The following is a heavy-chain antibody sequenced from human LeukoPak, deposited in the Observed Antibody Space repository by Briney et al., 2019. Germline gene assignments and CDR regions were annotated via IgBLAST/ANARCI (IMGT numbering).Heavy chain of an antibody. CDR2: ISSSSSYI. D-gene: IGHD2-15*01. J-gene: IGHJ3*02. Sequence: GGSLRLSCAASGFTFSSYGMNWVRQAPGKGLEWVSSISSSSSYIYYADSVKGRFTISRDNAKNSLYLQMNSLRAEDTAVYYCARDREMRNGPKDASAFDIWGQGTMVTVSS. CDR1: GFTFSSYG. CDR3: ARDREMRNGPKDASAFDI. V-gene: IGHV3-21*01.